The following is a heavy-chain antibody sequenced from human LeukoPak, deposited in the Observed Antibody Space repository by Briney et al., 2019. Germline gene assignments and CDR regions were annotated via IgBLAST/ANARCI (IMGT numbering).Heavy chain of an antibody. CDR2: SYYSGST. Sequence: PSETLSLTCTVSGGSMSSYYWSWIRQPPGKGLEWSGYSYYSGSTNYNPSLKSRVTISVDTSKNQFSLKLSSVTAADTAVYYCARGWGYSSSFDYWGQGTLVTVSS. D-gene: IGHD5-18*01. V-gene: IGHV4-59*01. J-gene: IGHJ4*02. CDR3: ARGWGYSSSFDY. CDR1: GGSMSSYY.